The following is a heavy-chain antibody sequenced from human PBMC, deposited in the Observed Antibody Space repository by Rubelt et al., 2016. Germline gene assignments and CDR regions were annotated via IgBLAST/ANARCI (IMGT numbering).Heavy chain of an antibody. Sequence: QITLKESGPTLVKPTQTLTLTCTFSGFSFSTCGVGVGWIRQPPGKALEWLPLIHWDDDKLYRPSLKSRVTITRDTSKNQVVLTMTNMDPVDKATDYWADGSAAAAGAGAYWGQGTVVTVSS. J-gene: IGHJ4*02. CDR3: ADGSAAAAGAGAY. CDR2: IHWDDDK. CDR1: GFSFSTCGVG. D-gene: IGHD6-25*01. V-gene: IGHV2-5*02.